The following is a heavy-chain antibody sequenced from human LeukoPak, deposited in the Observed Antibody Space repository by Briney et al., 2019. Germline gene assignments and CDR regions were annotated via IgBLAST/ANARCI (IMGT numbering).Heavy chain of an antibody. CDR2: IYHSGST. J-gene: IGHJ3*02. D-gene: IGHD5-12*01. CDR3: ARVLYSGYDWNDAFDI. V-gene: IGHV4-30-2*01. CDR1: GGSISSGGYS. Sequence: SQTLSLTCAVSGGSISSGGYSWSWIRQPPGKGLEGIGYIYHSGSTYYNPSLKSRVTISVDRSKNQFCLKLSSVTAADTAVYYCARVLYSGYDWNDAFDIWGKGTMVTVSS.